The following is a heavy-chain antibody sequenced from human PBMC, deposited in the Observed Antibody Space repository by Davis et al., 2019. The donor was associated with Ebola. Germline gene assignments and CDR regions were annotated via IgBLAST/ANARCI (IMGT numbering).Heavy chain of an antibody. CDR3: ARHPFYGDNSFDN. CDR2: INPSAGST. D-gene: IGHD4-17*01. CDR1: GYTFTTYY. Sequence: ASVKVSCKASGYTFTTYYMHWVRQAPGQGLEWMGVINPSAGSTRYAQKFQGRVTMTRDTSTTTVYMELSSLSSEDTAIYYCARHPFYGDNSFDNWGQGTLVTVSS. J-gene: IGHJ4*02. V-gene: IGHV1-46*01.